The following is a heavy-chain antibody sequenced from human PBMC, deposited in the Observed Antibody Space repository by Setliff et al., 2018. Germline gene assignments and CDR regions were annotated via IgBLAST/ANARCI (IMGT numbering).Heavy chain of an antibody. CDR2: ISPYSGNT. J-gene: IGHJ4*02. V-gene: IGHV1-18*01. CDR3: MRSSAPQVVLAAGFDF. CDR1: GFRFTNFG. Sequence: ASVKVSCKTSGFRFTNFGFSWVRQAPGQGLEWLGSISPYSGNTNYPQWLQDRVTMTIDTSATTVYMELKSLRSDDTAVYYCMRSSAPQVVLAAGFDFWGQGTPVTVSS. D-gene: IGHD6-19*01.